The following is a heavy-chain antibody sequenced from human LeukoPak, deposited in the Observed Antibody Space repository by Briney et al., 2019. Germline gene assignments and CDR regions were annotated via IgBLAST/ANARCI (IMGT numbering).Heavy chain of an antibody. Sequence: GGSLRLSCAASGFTFSSNYMSWVRQAPGKGVEGVSIIYSGGSTYSADSVKGRFTISRDNSKNTLYLQMNSLRAEDTAVYYCARENTFEGLVDYWGQGTLVTVSS. J-gene: IGHJ4*02. CDR3: ARENTFEGLVDY. V-gene: IGHV3-66*02. D-gene: IGHD2/OR15-2a*01. CDR2: IYSGGST. CDR1: GFTFSSNY.